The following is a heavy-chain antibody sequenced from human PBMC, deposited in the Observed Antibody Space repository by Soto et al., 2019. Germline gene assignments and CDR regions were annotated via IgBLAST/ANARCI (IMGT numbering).Heavy chain of an antibody. CDR2: IYSGGST. J-gene: IGHJ2*01. CDR3: ARSLDSHWYFDL. CDR1: GFTVSSNY. D-gene: IGHD2-15*01. V-gene: IGHV3-66*01. Sequence: GVSLRLSCAASGFTVSSNYMSWVRQAPGKGLEWVSVIYSGGSTYYADSVKGRFTISRDNSKNTLYLQMNSLRAEETAVYYCARSLDSHWYFDLWGRGTLVTVSS.